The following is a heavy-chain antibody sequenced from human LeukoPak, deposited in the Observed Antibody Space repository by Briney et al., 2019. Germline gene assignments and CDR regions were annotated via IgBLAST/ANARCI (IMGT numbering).Heavy chain of an antibody. CDR3: ARDVRDRYYDSSGYYLG. J-gene: IGHJ4*02. D-gene: IGHD3-22*01. V-gene: IGHV1-2*02. CDR2: INPNSGGT. Sequence: GASVKVSCKASGYTFTGYYMHWVRQAPGQGLEWMGWINPNSGGTNYAQKLQGRVTMTRDTSISTAYMELSRLRSDDTAVYYCARDVRDRYYDSSGYYLGWGQGTLVTVSS. CDR1: GYTFTGYY.